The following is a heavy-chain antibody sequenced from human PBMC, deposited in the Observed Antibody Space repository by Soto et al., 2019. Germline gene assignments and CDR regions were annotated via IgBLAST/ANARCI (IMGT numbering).Heavy chain of an antibody. V-gene: IGHV1-3*01. CDR2: INAGNGNT. J-gene: IGHJ5*02. CDR3: ARSPTTLYYDILTGSLGFDP. CDR1: GYTFTSYA. Sequence: ASVKVSCKASGYTFTSYAMHWVRQAPGQRLEWMGWINAGNGNTKYSQKFQGRVTITRDTSASTAYMELSSLRSEDTAVYYCARSPTTLYYDILTGSLGFDPWGQGTLVTVS. D-gene: IGHD3-9*01.